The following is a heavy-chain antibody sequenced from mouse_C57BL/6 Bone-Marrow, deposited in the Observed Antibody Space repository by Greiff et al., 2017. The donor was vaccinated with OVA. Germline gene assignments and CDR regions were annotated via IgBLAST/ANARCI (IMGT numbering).Heavy chain of an antibody. D-gene: IGHD1-1*01. V-gene: IGHV1-18*01. Sequence: VQLQQSGPELVKPGASVKIPCKASGYTFTDYNMDWVKQSHGKSLEWIGDINPNNGGTIYNQKFKGKATLTVDKSSSTAYMELRSLTSEDTAVYYCARWGLLRSTVFFYAMDYWGQGTSVTVSS. CDR2: INPNNGGT. J-gene: IGHJ4*01. CDR3: ARWGLLRSTVFFYAMDY. CDR1: GYTFTDYN.